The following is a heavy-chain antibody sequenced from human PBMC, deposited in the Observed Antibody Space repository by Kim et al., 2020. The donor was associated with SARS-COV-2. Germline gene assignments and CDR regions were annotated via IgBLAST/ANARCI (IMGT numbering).Heavy chain of an antibody. V-gene: IGHV1-46*01. D-gene: IGHD1-1*01. CDR3: ARDGDLRDGQLGYYGMDV. Sequence: ASVKVSCKASGYTFTSYYMHWVRQAPGQGLEWMGIINPSGGSTSYAQKFQGRVTMTRDTSTSTVYMELSSLRSEDTAVYYCARDGDLRDGQLGYYGMDVWGQGTTVTVSS. CDR1: GYTFTSYY. CDR2: INPSGGST. J-gene: IGHJ6*02.